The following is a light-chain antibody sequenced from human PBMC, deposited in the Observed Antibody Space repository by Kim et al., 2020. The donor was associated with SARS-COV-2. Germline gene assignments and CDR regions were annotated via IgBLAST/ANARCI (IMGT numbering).Light chain of an antibody. CDR1: SSDVGAYKY. V-gene: IGLV2-8*01. Sequence: QSALTQPPSASGSPGESVTISCTGTSSDVGAYKYVSWYQQHPGKAPKLMIYEVSKRPSGVPDRFSGSKSDNTASLTVSGLQAEDEADYYCSSYAGNNNLVFGGGTQLTVL. CDR2: EVS. CDR3: SSYAGNNNLV. J-gene: IGLJ3*02.